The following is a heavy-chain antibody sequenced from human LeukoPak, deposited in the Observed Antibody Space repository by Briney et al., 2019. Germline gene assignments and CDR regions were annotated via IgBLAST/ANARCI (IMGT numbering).Heavy chain of an antibody. J-gene: IGHJ3*02. CDR2: TRDKTRGYTP. D-gene: IGHD5-18*01. CDR1: GVTLSDHH. V-gene: IGHV3-72*01. CDR3: ATDGGEGDKAAFDI. Sequence: PGGSLRLSCAAYGVTLSDHHMDWVRQAPGKGLEWVGRTRDKTRGYTPEYSASVKGRFTISRYDSQTSQYLQMNSLRTEDTAAYFCATDGGEGDKAAFDIWGQGTVVTVSS.